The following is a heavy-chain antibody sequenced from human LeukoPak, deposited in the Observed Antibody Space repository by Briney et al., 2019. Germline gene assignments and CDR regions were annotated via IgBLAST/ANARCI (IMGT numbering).Heavy chain of an antibody. J-gene: IGHJ4*02. CDR3: AAGFDY. CDR2: IYHSGST. V-gene: IGHV4-4*02. Sequence: PSGTLSLTCTVSGGSISSSNWWTWLRQPPGKGLEWIGEIYHSGSTNYNPSLKSRVTISVDTSKNQFSLQLSFLTAADTAMYYCAAGFDYWGQGTLVTVSS. CDR1: GGSISSSNW.